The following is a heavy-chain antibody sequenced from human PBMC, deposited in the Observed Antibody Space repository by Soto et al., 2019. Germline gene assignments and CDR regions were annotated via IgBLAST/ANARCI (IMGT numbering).Heavy chain of an antibody. J-gene: IGHJ2*01. CDR2: ISGSGGST. Sequence: GGSLRLSCAASGFTFSSYAMSWVRQAPGKGLEWVSAISGSGGSTYYADSVKGRFTISRDNSKNTLYLQMNSLRAEDTAVYYCAKEGLGHDYGDSETYWYFDLWGRGTLVTVSS. V-gene: IGHV3-23*01. D-gene: IGHD4-17*01. CDR1: GFTFSSYA. CDR3: AKEGLGHDYGDSETYWYFDL.